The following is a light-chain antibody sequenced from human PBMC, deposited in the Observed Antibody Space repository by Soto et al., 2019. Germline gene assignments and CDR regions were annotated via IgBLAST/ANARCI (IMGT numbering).Light chain of an antibody. J-gene: IGLJ3*02. CDR1: SSDVGIYNY. CDR3: QSYDSDVSAWV. CDR2: EVT. V-gene: IGLV2-14*01. Sequence: QSALTQPASVSGSPGQSIAISCTGSSSDVGIYNYVSWYQQHPGKVPKLIIYEVTNRPSGVSNRFSGSKSGNTASLTISGLQAEDEADYYCQSYDSDVSAWVFGGGTKLTVL.